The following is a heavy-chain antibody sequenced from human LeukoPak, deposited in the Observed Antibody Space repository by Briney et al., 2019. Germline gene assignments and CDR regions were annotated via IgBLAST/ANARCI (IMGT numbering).Heavy chain of an antibody. D-gene: IGHD2-21*01. CDR1: GGSFSGYY. CDR3: ARVGWSGYSTTFDY. CDR2: INHSGST. Sequence: SETLSLTCAVYGGSFSGYYWSWIRQPPAKGLEWIGEINHSGSTNYNPSLKSRVTISVDTSKNQFSLKLSSVTAADTAVYYCARVGWSGYSTTFDYWGQGTLVTVSS. V-gene: IGHV4-34*01. J-gene: IGHJ4*02.